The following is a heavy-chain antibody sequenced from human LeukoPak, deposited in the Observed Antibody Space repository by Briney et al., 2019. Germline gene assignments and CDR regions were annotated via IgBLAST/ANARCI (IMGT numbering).Heavy chain of an antibody. CDR1: AGSFSGYY. CDR3: ARWNDYVWGSYRRRYYFDY. D-gene: IGHD3-16*02. Sequence: SETLSLTCAVYAGSFSGYYWSWIRQPPGKGLEWIGEINHSGSTNYNPSLKSRVTISVDTSKNQFSLELSSVTAADTAVYYCARWNDYVWGSYRRRYYFDYWGQGTLVTVSS. J-gene: IGHJ4*02. CDR2: INHSGST. V-gene: IGHV4-34*01.